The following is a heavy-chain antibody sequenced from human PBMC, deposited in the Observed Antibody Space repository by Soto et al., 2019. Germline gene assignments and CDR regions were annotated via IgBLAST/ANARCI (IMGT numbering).Heavy chain of an antibody. Sequence: QVQLVQSGAEVKKPGASVKVSCKASGYTFTSYGISWVRQAPGQGLEWMGWISAYNGNTNYAQKLQGRVTMTTDTSTSTAYMQLRSLRSDDTAVYYCAREERGGTMVRGVLTDYYYYMDVWGKGTTVTVSS. CDR1: GYTFTSYG. CDR3: AREERGGTMVRGVLTDYYYYMDV. V-gene: IGHV1-18*01. D-gene: IGHD3-10*01. J-gene: IGHJ6*03. CDR2: ISAYNGNT.